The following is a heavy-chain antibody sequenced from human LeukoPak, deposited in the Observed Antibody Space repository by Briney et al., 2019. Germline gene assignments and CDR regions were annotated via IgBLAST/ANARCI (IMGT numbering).Heavy chain of an antibody. CDR2: TYYRSKWSS. CDR1: GDSVSSGAS. V-gene: IGHV6-1*01. D-gene: IGHD1-1*01. Sequence: SQTLSLTCAISGDSVSSGASWNWIRQSPSRGLEWLGRTYYRSKWSSDYATSVKSRITINADTSKNQFSLQLSSVIPEDTAVYYCARDADSSNEWGPFDPWGQGTLVTVSS. J-gene: IGHJ5*02. CDR3: ARDADSSNEWGPFDP.